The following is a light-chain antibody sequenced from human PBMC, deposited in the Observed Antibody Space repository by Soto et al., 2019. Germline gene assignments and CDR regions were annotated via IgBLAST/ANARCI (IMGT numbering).Light chain of an antibody. V-gene: IGLV1-40*01. Sequence: QSVLTQPPSVSGAPGQRVTISCTGSSSNIGAGYDVHWYQQLPGTAPKLLIYGNSNRPSGVPDRFSGSKSGTSASLAITGLQAEDETDYYCQSYDCSLSYVCGTGIKLTVL. CDR2: GNS. CDR3: QSYDCSLSYV. J-gene: IGLJ1*01. CDR1: SSNIGAGYD.